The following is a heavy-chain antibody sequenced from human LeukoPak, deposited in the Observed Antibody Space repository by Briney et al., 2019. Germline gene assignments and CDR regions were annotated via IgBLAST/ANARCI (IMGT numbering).Heavy chain of an antibody. D-gene: IGHD4-17*01. Sequence: ASVKISCRVSGYTFTDYYMHWVQQAPGKGLEWMGLVDPEDGETIHAEKFQGRVTITADTSTDTAYMELSSLRSEDTAVYYCATGLYGDLTLFDYWGQGTLVTVSS. CDR1: GYTFTDYY. CDR2: VDPEDGET. CDR3: ATGLYGDLTLFDY. V-gene: IGHV1-69-2*01. J-gene: IGHJ4*02.